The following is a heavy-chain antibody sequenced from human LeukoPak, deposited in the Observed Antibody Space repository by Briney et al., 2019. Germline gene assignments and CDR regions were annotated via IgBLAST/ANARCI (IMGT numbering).Heavy chain of an antibody. CDR1: GYTFTSYD. CDR3: ARGRYSSSWQDNWFDP. Sequence: ASVKVSCKASGYTFTSYDINWVRQATGQGLEWMGWMNPNSGNTGYAQKFQGRVTITRNTSISTAYMELSSLRSEDTAVYYCARGRYSSSWQDNWFDPWGQGTLVTVSS. D-gene: IGHD6-13*01. J-gene: IGHJ5*02. V-gene: IGHV1-8*03. CDR2: MNPNSGNT.